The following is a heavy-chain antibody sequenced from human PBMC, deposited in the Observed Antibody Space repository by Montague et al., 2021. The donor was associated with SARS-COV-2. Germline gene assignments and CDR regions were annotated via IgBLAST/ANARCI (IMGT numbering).Heavy chain of an antibody. D-gene: IGHD5-12*01. CDR3: GREQGGYGSFDI. CDR1: GFIFSDYY. J-gene: IGHJ3*02. CDR2: ISGSGSNT. V-gene: IGHV3-11*01. Sequence: SLRLSCAASGFIFSDYYMTWIRQAPGKGLEWVSHISGSGSNTYYADSVKGRFTISRDTANNSVYLQMNFLGAEDTAVYYCGREQGGYGSFDIWGQGTMVAVSS.